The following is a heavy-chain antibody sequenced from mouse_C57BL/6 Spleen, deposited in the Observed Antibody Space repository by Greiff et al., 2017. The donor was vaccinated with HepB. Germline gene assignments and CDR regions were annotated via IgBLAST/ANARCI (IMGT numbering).Heavy chain of an antibody. CDR1: GYAFTNYL. CDR3: ARTPQLRLRAMDY. Sequence: VKLQESGAELVRPGTSVKVSCKASGYAFTNYLIEWVKQRPGQGLEWIGVINPGSGGTNYNEKFKGKATLTADKSSSTAYMQLSSLTSEDSAVYFCARTPQLRLRAMDYWGQGTSVTVSS. D-gene: IGHD3-2*02. V-gene: IGHV1-54*01. J-gene: IGHJ4*01. CDR2: INPGSGGT.